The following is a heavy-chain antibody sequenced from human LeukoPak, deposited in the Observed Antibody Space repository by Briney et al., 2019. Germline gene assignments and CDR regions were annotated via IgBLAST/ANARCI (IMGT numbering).Heavy chain of an antibody. V-gene: IGHV4-59*12. Sequence: SETLSLTCTVSGGSISSYYWSWIRQPPGKGLEWIGYIYYSGSTNYNPSLKSRVTISVDKSKNQFSLKLSSVTAADTAVYYCATGTYSGHFDYWGQGTLVTVSS. D-gene: IGHD1-26*01. J-gene: IGHJ4*02. CDR3: ATGTYSGHFDY. CDR2: IYYSGST. CDR1: GGSISSYY.